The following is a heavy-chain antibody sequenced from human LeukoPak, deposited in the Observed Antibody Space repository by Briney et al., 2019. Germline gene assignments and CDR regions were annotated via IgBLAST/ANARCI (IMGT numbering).Heavy chain of an antibody. D-gene: IGHD6-13*01. J-gene: IGHJ4*02. CDR2: ITSSGGST. V-gene: IGHV3-23*01. Sequence: PGGSLRLSCAASGFTFSSYAMSWVRQAPGKGLEWVSAITSSGGSTFYVDSVKGRFTISRDNSKNTLYLQMNSLRAEDTAVYYCAKDRLQLVMSVPPAHWGQGTLVTVSS. CDR1: GFTFSSYA. CDR3: AKDRLQLVMSVPPAH.